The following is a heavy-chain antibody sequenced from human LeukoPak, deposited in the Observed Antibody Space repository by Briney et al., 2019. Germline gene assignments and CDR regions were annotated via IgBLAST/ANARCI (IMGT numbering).Heavy chain of an antibody. J-gene: IGHJ4*02. CDR2: IRYDGGNK. D-gene: IGHD2-15*01. CDR3: ARSYCTDGSCENLDY. CDR1: GFTFSSYG. V-gene: IGHV3-30*02. Sequence: GGSLRLSCAASGFTFSSYGMHWVRQAPGKGLEWVSFIRYDGGNKYYADSVKGRFTISRDNSKNSLYLQMNSLRAEDTAVYYCARSYCTDGSCENLDYWGQGTLVSVSS.